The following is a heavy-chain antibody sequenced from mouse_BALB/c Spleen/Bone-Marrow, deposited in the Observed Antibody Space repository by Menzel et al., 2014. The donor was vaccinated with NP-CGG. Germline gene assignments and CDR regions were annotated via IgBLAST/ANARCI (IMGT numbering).Heavy chain of an antibody. Sequence: EVKLVESGPDLVKPSQSLPLTCTVTGYSITSGYSWHWIRQFPGNKLEWMGYIHYSGSTNYNPSLKSRISITRDTSKNQFFLQLNSVTTEDTATYYCARDYYGWFAYWGQGTLVTVSA. J-gene: IGHJ3*01. CDR3: ARDYYGWFAY. D-gene: IGHD1-1*01. V-gene: IGHV3-1*02. CDR1: GYSITSGYS. CDR2: IHYSGST.